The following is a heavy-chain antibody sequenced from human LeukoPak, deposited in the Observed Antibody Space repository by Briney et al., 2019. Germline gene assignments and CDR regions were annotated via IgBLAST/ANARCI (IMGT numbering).Heavy chain of an antibody. J-gene: IGHJ4*02. CDR3: ARNPFLRWLQPTHFDY. Sequence: TVKLSCKASGYTLSSYGTSWVPDAPGQGHEWMGWISAYNGITNYAQKLQGRDTMTTDTHTRTAYMELSSLRSDDTAVYYCARNPFLRWLQPTHFDYWGQGTLVTVSS. D-gene: IGHD5-24*01. CDR1: GYTLSSYG. V-gene: IGHV1-18*01. CDR2: ISAYNGIT.